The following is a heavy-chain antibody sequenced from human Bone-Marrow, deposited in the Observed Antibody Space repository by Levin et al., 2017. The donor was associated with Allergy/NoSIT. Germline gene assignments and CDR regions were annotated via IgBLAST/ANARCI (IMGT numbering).Heavy chain of an antibody. CDR1: GFTFNIEA. Sequence: VASVKVSCVGRGFTFNIEAMSWVRQAPGKGLEWVASSGSSTLYADSVRGRFTISRDDSKNTVFLQMDSLRPEDTAVYYCSKEDWSDGPGLYFNYWGQGSLVTVSS. CDR3: SKEDWSDGPGLYFNY. J-gene: IGHJ4*01. D-gene: IGHD1-1*01. CDR2: SGSST. V-gene: IGHV3-23*05.